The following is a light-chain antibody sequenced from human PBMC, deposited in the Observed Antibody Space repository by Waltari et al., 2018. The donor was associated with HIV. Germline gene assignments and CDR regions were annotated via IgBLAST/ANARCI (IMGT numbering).Light chain of an antibody. V-gene: IGLV4-69*01. Sequence: QLVLRQSPSASASLGASVKLTCTLSSGHTSYALAWHQQQPEKGPQYLMKVNSDGSHTKGDGIPDRFSGSSSGAERYLTISSLQSEDEADYYCQTWVTGILVFGGGTKLTVL. CDR1: SGHTSYA. CDR3: QTWVTGILV. J-gene: IGLJ3*02. CDR2: VNSDGSH.